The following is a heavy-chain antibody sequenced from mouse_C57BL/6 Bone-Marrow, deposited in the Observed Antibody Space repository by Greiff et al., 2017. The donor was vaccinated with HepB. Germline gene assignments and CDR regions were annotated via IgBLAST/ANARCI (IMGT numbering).Heavy chain of an antibody. Sequence: LQESGAELASPGASVTLSCKASGYTFTDHIMNWVKKRPGQGLAWIGRIYPVSGETNYNQKFMGKATFSVDRSSSTVYMVLNSLTSGDPAVYYCFYSNYGWFYAMDYWGQGTSVTVSS. CDR3: FYSNYGWFYAMDY. J-gene: IGHJ4*01. CDR2: IYPVSGET. D-gene: IGHD2-5*01. CDR1: GYTFTDHI. V-gene: IGHV1-11*01.